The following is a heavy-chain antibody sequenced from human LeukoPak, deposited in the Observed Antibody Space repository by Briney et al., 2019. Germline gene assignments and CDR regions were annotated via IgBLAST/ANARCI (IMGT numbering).Heavy chain of an antibody. V-gene: IGHV1-69*05. J-gene: IGHJ6*03. CDR1: GGTFSSYA. Sequence: GASVKVSCKASGGTFSSYAISWVRQAPGQGLEWMGGIIPIFGTANYAQKFQGRVTITTDESTSTAYMELSSLRSEDTAVYYCSIVVVPAAQGYYYYYMDAWGKGTTVTVSS. D-gene: IGHD2-2*01. CDR3: SIVVVPAAQGYYYYYMDA. CDR2: IIPIFGTA.